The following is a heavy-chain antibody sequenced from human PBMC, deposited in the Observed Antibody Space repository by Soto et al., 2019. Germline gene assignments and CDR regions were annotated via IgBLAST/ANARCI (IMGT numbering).Heavy chain of an antibody. J-gene: IGHJ6*02. Sequence: SETLSLTCSVSGGFVSSSSYYWGWIRQPPGKGLEWIGSIYYSGSTYYNPSLKSRVTISVDTSKNQFSLKLSSVTAADTAVYYCASLYSYGLGSYYYYGMDAWGRGTKVTVSS. V-gene: IGHV4-39*01. CDR2: IYYSGST. CDR1: GGFVSSSSYY. CDR3: ASLYSYGLGSYYYYGMDA. D-gene: IGHD5-18*01.